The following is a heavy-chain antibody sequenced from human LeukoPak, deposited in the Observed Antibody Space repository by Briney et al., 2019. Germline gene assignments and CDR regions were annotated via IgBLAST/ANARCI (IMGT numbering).Heavy chain of an antibody. J-gene: IGHJ3*02. Sequence: SETLSLTCTVSGDSISSYYWSWIRQPPGKGLEWIGFIYSSGSANYSPSLRSRVTMSVDMSKNQFSLKLRSVTTADTAVYYCARQGAVDIWGQGTMVIVSS. CDR3: ARQGAVDI. V-gene: IGHV4-4*09. CDR2: IYSSGSA. CDR1: GDSISSYY.